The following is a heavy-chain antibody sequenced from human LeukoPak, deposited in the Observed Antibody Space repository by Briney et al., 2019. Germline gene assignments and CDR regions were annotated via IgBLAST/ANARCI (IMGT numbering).Heavy chain of an antibody. CDR2: VYNSGST. J-gene: IGHJ6*03. V-gene: IGHV4-61*09. CDR3: ARVGGDYSYYYMDV. D-gene: IGHD3-16*01. Sequence: SETLSLTCTVSGDSMNSGNYFWNWIRQPAGKGLEFIGHVYNSGSTHYNPSLKSRVTISVDTSKNQFSLRLTSMTAADTAVYYCARVGGDYSYYYMDVWGRGTSVTVSS. CDR1: GDSMNSGNYF.